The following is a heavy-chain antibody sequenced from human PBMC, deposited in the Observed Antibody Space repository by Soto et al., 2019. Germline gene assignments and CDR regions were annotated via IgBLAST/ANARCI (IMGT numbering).Heavy chain of an antibody. CDR1: GVSIHNSHSF. D-gene: IGHD2-21*01. CDR2: VYYSGGA. V-gene: IGHV4-39*01. J-gene: IGHJ5*01. CDR3: GRVVEGATRHTDFDS. Sequence: TLSLTCAVSGVSIHNSHSFWGWIRQPPGKGLEFIANVYYSGGAHYNPSFKSRVTISVDTATNQVSLRMSSVTAADTAVYFCGRVVEGATRHTDFDSWGQGTLVTVSS.